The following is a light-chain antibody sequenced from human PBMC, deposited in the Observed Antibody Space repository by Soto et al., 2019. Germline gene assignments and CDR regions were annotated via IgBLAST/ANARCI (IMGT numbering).Light chain of an antibody. CDR3: ASYTSSSTSVI. CDR2: EVS. J-gene: IGLJ2*01. CDR1: SSYVGGYKY. V-gene: IGLV2-14*01. Sequence: QSALTQPASVSGSPGQSITISCTGTSSYVGGYKYVSWYQQHPDKAPKLIIFEVSNRPSGISSRFSGSKSGNTASLTISGIQAEDEADYYCASYTSSSTSVIFGRGTQLTVL.